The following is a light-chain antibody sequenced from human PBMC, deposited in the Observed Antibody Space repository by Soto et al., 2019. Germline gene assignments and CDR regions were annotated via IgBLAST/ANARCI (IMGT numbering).Light chain of an antibody. CDR1: QSISTW. V-gene: IGKV1-5*03. J-gene: IGKJ4*01. CDR2: KAS. CDR3: QQYNTSPLT. Sequence: IQMTQSPSTLSASVGDRVTITCRASQSISTWLAWYQQKPGKAPKLLIYKASSLEGGVPSRFSGSGSGTEFNITISSLQPDDFATYYCQQYNTSPLTFGGGTTVEIK.